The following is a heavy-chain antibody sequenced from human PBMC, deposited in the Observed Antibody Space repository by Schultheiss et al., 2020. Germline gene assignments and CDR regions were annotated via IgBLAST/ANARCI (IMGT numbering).Heavy chain of an antibody. Sequence: SLKISCAASGFTFDDYAMHWVRQAPGKGLEWVSGISWNSGSIGYADSVKGRFTISRDNAKNSLYLQMNSLRAEDTAVYYCARDFGGFDYWGQGTLVTVSS. CDR3: ARDFGGFDY. D-gene: IGHD3-10*01. CDR1: GFTFDDYA. CDR2: ISWNSGSI. J-gene: IGHJ4*02. V-gene: IGHV3-9*01.